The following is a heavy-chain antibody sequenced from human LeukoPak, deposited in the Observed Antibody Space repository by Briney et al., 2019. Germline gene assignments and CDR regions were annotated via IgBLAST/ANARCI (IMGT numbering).Heavy chain of an antibody. D-gene: IGHD6-6*01. J-gene: IGHJ4*02. Sequence: GGSLRLSCAASGFTFSSYGMHWFRQAPGKGLEWVAFIRYDGSNKYYADSVKGRFTISRDNSKNTLYLQMNSLRAEDTAVYYCAKDQAEYSTTLFDYWGQGTLVTVSS. V-gene: IGHV3-30*02. CDR3: AKDQAEYSTTLFDY. CDR2: IRYDGSNK. CDR1: GFTFSSYG.